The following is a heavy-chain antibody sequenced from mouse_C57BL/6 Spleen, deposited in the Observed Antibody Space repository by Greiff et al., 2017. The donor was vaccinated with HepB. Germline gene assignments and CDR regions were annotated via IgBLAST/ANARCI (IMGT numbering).Heavy chain of an antibody. Sequence: QVHVKQSGAELAKPGASVKLSCKASGYTFTSYWMHWVKQRPGQGLEWIGYINPSSGYTKYNQKFKDKATLTADKSSSTAYMQLSSLTYEDSAVYYCALYYSNRFAYWGQGTLVTVSA. CDR2: INPSSGYT. V-gene: IGHV1-7*01. J-gene: IGHJ3*01. CDR1: GYTFTSYW. CDR3: ALYYSNRFAY. D-gene: IGHD2-5*01.